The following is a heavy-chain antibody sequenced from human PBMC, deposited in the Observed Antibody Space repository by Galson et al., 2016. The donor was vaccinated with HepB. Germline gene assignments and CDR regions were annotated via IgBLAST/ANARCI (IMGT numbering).Heavy chain of an antibody. CDR3: AKDYYDSSGYRSYWYFDL. D-gene: IGHD3-22*01. V-gene: IGHV3-33*06. CDR2: IWYDGSNK. CDR1: GFTFNTYG. J-gene: IGHJ2*01. Sequence: SLRLSCAASGFTFNTYGMHWVRQAPGKGLEWVAVIWYDGSNKYYADSVKGRFTISRDNSKNTLYVQMHSLRAEDTAVYYCAKDYYDSSGYRSYWYFDLWGRGTLVTVSS.